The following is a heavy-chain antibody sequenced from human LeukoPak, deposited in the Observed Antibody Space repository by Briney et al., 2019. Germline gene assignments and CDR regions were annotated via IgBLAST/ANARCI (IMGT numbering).Heavy chain of an antibody. J-gene: IGHJ4*02. CDR2: IIPIFGTA. CDR3: ARALGWLDYFDY. D-gene: IGHD6-19*01. V-gene: IGHV1-69*13. Sequence: ASVKVSCKASGGTFSSCAISWVRQAPGQGLEWMGGIIPIFGTANYAQKFQGRVTITADESTSTAYMELSSLRSEDTAVYYCARALGWLDYFDYWGQGTLVTVSS. CDR1: GGTFSSCA.